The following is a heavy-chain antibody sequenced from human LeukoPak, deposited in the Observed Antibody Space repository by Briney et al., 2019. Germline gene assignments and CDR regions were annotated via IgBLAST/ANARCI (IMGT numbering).Heavy chain of an antibody. J-gene: IGHJ4*02. D-gene: IGHD3-22*01. CDR1: GFTFSSFA. CDR2: ISGSGGST. Sequence: PGGSLRLSCAASGFTFSSFAMNWVRQAPGKRLEWVSFISGSGGSTQYADSVKGRFTISRDNSENTVFLQMNSLRAEDTAVYFCARSPELRLSYDTTGYYGYFFDFWGQGTLVTVSS. CDR3: ARSPELRLSYDTTGYYGYFFDF. V-gene: IGHV3-23*01.